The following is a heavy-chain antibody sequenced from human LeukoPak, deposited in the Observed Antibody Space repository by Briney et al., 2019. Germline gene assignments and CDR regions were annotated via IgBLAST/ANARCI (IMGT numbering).Heavy chain of an antibody. D-gene: IGHD4-17*01. CDR1: GVSFNDHY. CDR3: ARMTTVHDY. CDR2: INHRGYT. Sequence: PSETLSLTFAVSGVSFNDHYWGSVRQTPGKGLEWIWEINHRGYTNDSPPLKSRDTLSIDTTRKPFSPKRSAVTLAATGFYYCARMTTVHDYWGQGTLVTVPS. V-gene: IGHV4-34*01. J-gene: IGHJ4*02.